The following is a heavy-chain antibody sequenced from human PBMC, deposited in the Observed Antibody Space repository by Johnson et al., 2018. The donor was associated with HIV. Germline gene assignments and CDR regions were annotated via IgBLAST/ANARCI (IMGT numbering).Heavy chain of an antibody. Sequence: QVQLVESGGGVVQPGRSLRLSCAASGFTFSSYAMHWVRQAPGKGLEWVAVISYDGSNQYYADSVKGRFTISRDNSKNTLYLQMNSLRAEDTAVYYCARSMTTVTVAFDIWGQGTMVTVSS. D-gene: IGHD4-17*01. V-gene: IGHV3-30-3*01. J-gene: IGHJ3*02. CDR1: GFTFSSYA. CDR2: ISYDGSNQ. CDR3: ARSMTTVTVAFDI.